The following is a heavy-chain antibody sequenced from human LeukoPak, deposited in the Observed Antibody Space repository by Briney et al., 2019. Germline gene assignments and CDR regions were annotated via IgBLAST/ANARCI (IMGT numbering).Heavy chain of an antibody. V-gene: IGHV3-23*05. CDR1: EFIFSDYA. CDR3: AKFEGATIPGWFNDY. Sequence: PGGSLRLSCAASEFIFSDYAMGWVRQAPGKGLEWVSTIDKTTYPTFYADSVKGRFTISRDNSKNTLYLQMNSLRTEDTAVYFCAKFEGATIPGWFNDYWGRGILVTVSS. D-gene: IGHD6-19*01. CDR2: IDKTTYPT. J-gene: IGHJ4*02.